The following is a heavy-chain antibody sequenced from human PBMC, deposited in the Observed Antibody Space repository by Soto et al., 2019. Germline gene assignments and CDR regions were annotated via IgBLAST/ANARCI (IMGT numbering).Heavy chain of an antibody. CDR1: GYSLPTYW. J-gene: IGHJ5*02. CDR3: ATTFDYNGYFDP. V-gene: IGHV5-51*01. Sequence: GESLNISFQTSGYSLPTYWLAWERQMPGKGLEWMGIIYLSDSDTIYSPSAQGHFTISADKSIKTAYLQWSSLKASDTAIYYCATTFDYNGYFDPWGQGTQVTVSS. CDR2: IYLSDSDT. D-gene: IGHD4-4*01.